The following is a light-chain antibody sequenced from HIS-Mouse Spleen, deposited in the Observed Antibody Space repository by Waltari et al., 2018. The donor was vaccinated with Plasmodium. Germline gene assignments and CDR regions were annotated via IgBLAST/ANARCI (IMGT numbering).Light chain of an antibody. J-gene: IGKJ1*01. V-gene: IGKV6-21*02. CDR1: QSIGSS. Sequence: EIVLTQSPDFQSVTPKEKVTITCRASQSIGSSLHWYKQKPDQSPKLLINYASQSISGVPSRFSGSGSGTDFTLTISCLQSEDFATYYCQQYYSFPWTFGQGTKVEIK. CDR2: YAS. CDR3: QQYYSFPWT.